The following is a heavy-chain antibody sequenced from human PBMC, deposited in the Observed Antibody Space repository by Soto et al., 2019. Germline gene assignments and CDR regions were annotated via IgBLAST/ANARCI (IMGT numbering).Heavy chain of an antibody. V-gene: IGHV6-1*01. CDR1: GDSVSSNSAA. Sequence: SQALSLTCAIPGDSVSSNSAAWNWIRQSPSRGLEWLGRTYYRSKWYNDYAVSVKSRITINPDTSKNQFSLQLNSVTPEDTAVYYCARYIVLVPAATELAGYYYYGMDVWGQGTTVTVS. D-gene: IGHD2-2*01. J-gene: IGHJ6*02. CDR2: TYYRSKWYN. CDR3: ARYIVLVPAATELAGYYYYGMDV.